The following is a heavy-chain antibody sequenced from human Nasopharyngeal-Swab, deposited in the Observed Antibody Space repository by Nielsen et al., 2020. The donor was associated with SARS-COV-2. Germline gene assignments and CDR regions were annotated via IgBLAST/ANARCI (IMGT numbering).Heavy chain of an antibody. V-gene: IGHV3-23*01. Sequence: WIRQLPGKGLEWVSTLSGTGESTYYADSVTGRFTISRDNSNNTLYLQMHGLRAEDTAIYFCAKAWAAAGLSFYYYMDVWGKGTTVTVSS. CDR3: AKAWAAAGLSFYYYMDV. D-gene: IGHD6-13*01. CDR2: LSGTGEST. J-gene: IGHJ6*03.